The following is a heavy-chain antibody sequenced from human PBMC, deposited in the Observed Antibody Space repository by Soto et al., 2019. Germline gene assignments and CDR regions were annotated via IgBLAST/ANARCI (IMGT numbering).Heavy chain of an antibody. J-gene: IGHJ6*02. Sequence: PSETLSLTCTVSGGSVSSGSYYWSWIRQPPGKGLEWIGYIYYSGSTNYNPSLKSRVTISVDTSKNQFSLKLSSVTAADTAVYYCARDRGYSYGYDYYYYGMDVWGQGTTVTVSS. CDR3: ARDRGYSYGYDYYYYGMDV. CDR2: IYYSGST. CDR1: GGSVSSGSYY. D-gene: IGHD5-18*01. V-gene: IGHV4-61*01.